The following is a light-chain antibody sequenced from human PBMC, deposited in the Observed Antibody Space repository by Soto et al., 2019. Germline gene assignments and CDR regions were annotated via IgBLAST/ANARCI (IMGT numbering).Light chain of an antibody. J-gene: IGKJ5*01. Sequence: EILLTQSPATLSLSPGEGATLSCRASQSISSYLAWYQQKPGQAPRLLIYDASNRATGIPARFSGSGSGTDCTLTNSSLEPEDFAIDYCQQRSDWPPITFGQRTRLEIK. CDR1: QSISSY. CDR2: DAS. V-gene: IGKV3-11*01. CDR3: QQRSDWPPIT.